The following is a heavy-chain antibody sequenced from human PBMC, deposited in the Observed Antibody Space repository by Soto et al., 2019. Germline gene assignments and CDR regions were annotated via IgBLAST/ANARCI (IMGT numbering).Heavy chain of an antibody. Sequence: SETLSLTCTVSGGSISSSSYYWGWIRQPPGKRLEWIGSIYYSWSTYYNPSLKSRVTISVDTSKNQFSLKLSSVTAADTAVYYCARDRAIAVAGYYYYYGMDVWGQGTTVTVSS. J-gene: IGHJ6*02. D-gene: IGHD6-19*01. CDR2: IYYSWST. CDR1: GGSISSSSYY. V-gene: IGHV4-39*07. CDR3: ARDRAIAVAGYYYYYGMDV.